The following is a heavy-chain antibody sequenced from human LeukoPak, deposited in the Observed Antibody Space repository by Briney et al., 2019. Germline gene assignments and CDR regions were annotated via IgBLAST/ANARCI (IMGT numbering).Heavy chain of an antibody. Sequence: SGTLSLTCTVSGGSITSSSSYWGWIRQPPGKGLEWIGTVHYSGSTYYNPSLKSRVTISVDTSKNQLSVKLTSVTAADTAVYYCARLRSGTYCFDNWGQGTLVTVSS. CDR3: ARLRSGTYCFDN. J-gene: IGHJ4*02. CDR2: VHYSGST. D-gene: IGHD1-26*01. V-gene: IGHV4-39*01. CDR1: GGSITSSSSY.